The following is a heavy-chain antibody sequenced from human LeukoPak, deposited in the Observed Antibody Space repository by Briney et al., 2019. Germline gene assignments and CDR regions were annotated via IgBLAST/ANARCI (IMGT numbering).Heavy chain of an antibody. J-gene: IGHJ4*02. D-gene: IGHD3-10*01. CDR3: ARGQYGSGIVY. CDR1: GGSICSGDYY. CDR2: ISSRGRT. V-gene: IGHV4-30-4*01. Sequence: SQTLSLTCTVSGGSICSGDYYWSWIRQPPGKGLEWIGYISSRGRTYYKPSLKSRITVSIDTAKNQFSLKVSSVTAADTAVYYCARGQYGSGIVYWGQGTLVTVSS.